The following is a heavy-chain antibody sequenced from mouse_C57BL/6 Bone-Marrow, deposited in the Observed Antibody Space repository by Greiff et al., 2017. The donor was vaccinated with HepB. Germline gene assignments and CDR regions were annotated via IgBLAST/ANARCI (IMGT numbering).Heavy chain of an antibody. Sequence: QVQLQQSGAELVKPGASVKLSCKASGYTFTSYWMHWVKQRPGQGLEWIGMIHPNSGSTNYNEKFKSKATLTVDKSSSTAYMQLSSLTSEDSAVYYCYSNLYYFDYWGQGTTLTVSS. J-gene: IGHJ2*01. CDR2: IHPNSGST. CDR1: GYTFTSYW. D-gene: IGHD2-5*01. V-gene: IGHV1-64*01. CDR3: YSNLYYFDY.